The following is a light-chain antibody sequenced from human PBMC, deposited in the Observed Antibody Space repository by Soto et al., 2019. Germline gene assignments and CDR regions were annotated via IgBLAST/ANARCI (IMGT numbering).Light chain of an antibody. CDR2: GNN. Sequence: QSVLTQPPSVSGAPGQRVTISCTGSSSNIGARYDVHWYQQLPGTAPKLLIYGNNNRPSGVPDRFSWSKSGTSASLAITGLQAEDEADYYCQSYDSSLTGSVFGGGTKLTVL. J-gene: IGLJ2*01. V-gene: IGLV1-40*01. CDR3: QSYDSSLTGSV. CDR1: SSNIGARYD.